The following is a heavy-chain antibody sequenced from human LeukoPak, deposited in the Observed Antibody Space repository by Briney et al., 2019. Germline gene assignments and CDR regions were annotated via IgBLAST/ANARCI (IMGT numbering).Heavy chain of an antibody. CDR2: ISHSGGST. CDR3: ANGGSGLDYFDY. D-gene: IGHD3-10*01. J-gene: IGHJ4*02. Sequence: GGSLRLSCAVSGFIYSSYAMSWVRQAPGKGLEWVSTISHSGGSTYYADSVKGRFTISRDNSKNTLYLQMNSLRVEDTAEYYCANGGSGLDYFDYWGQGTLVTVTS. V-gene: IGHV3-23*01. CDR1: GFIYSSYA.